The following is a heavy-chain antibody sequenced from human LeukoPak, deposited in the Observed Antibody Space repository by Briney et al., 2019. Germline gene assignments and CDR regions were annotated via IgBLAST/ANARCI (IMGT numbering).Heavy chain of an antibody. Sequence: PSETLSLTCTVSGGSISSYYWSWIRQPPGKGLEWIGYIYYRGSTNYNPSLKSRVIISADTSKNQFSLKLSSVTAADTAVYYCARYRRGSYCFDYWGQGTLVTVSS. CDR2: IYYRGST. J-gene: IGHJ4*02. D-gene: IGHD1-26*01. V-gene: IGHV4-59*01. CDR3: ARYRRGSYCFDY. CDR1: GGSISSYY.